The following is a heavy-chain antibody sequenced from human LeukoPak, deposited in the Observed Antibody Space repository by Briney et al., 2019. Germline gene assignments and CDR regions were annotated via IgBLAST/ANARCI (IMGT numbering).Heavy chain of an antibody. CDR2: IYYSGST. V-gene: IGHV4-59*01. CDR3: ATQSGEDYDILTGSPDDAFDI. D-gene: IGHD3-9*01. J-gene: IGHJ3*02. CDR1: GGSISSYY. Sequence: SETLSLTCTVSGGSISSYYWSWIRQPPGKGLEWIGYIYYSGSTNYNPSLKSRVTISADTSKNQFSLKLSSATAADTAVYYCATQSGEDYDILTGSPDDAFDIWGQGTMVTVSS.